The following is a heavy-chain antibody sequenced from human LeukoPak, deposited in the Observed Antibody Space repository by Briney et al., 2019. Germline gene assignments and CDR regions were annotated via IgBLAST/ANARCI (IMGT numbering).Heavy chain of an antibody. CDR2: IYPGDSDT. CDR1: GYIFTSYW. CDR3: ARLVSGYDSSPRPHFDY. V-gene: IGHV5-51*01. D-gene: IGHD5-12*01. J-gene: IGHJ4*02. Sequence: GESLKISCKGSGYIFTSYWIGWVRQMPGKGLEWMGIIYPGDSDTRYSPFFQGQVTISADKSISTAYLQWSSLKASDTAMYYCARLVSGYDSSPRPHFDYWGQGTLVTVSS.